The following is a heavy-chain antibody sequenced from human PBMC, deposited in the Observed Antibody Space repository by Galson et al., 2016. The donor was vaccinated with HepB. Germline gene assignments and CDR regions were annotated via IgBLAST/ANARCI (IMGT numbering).Heavy chain of an antibody. CDR2: FDPEDGET. D-gene: IGHD3-10*01. J-gene: IGHJ6*04. Sequence: SVKVSCKVSGNSLAELFIHWVRLAPGKGLEWMGGFDPEDGETTYAQKFQGRVSMTEDTSTDTGYMELSSLRYDDTAVYYCATVGSYSTSRPYYYYYFGMDVWCKGTTVTVSS. V-gene: IGHV1-24*01. CDR1: GNSLAELF. CDR3: ATVGSYSTSRPYYYYYFGMDV.